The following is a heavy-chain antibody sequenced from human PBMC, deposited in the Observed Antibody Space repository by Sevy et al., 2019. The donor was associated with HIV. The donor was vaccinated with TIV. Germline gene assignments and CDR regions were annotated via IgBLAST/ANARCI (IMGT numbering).Heavy chain of an antibody. V-gene: IGHV3-30*18. D-gene: IGHD1-20*01. J-gene: IGHJ6*02. CDR2: ISYNGRDK. Sequence: GGSLRLSCVVSGITFSTSGMHWVRQAPGKGLEWVAVISYNGRDKFYADSVKGRSTISRDNSKNILYLQMVSLRAEDTAVYYCAKDLTGYNGMDVWGQGTMVTVSS. CDR3: AKDLTGYNGMDV. CDR1: GITFSTSG.